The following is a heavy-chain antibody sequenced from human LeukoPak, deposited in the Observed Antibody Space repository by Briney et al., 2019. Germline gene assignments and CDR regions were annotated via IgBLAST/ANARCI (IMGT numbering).Heavy chain of an antibody. D-gene: IGHD3-10*01. V-gene: IGHV4-34*01. CDR2: INHSGST. CDR3: ARGGVYYYGSGSYYFYFDY. CDR1: GGSFSGYY. J-gene: IGHJ4*02. Sequence: SETLSLTCAVYGGSFSGYYWSSILQPPGKGLEWIGEINHSGSTNYNPSLKSRVTISVDTSKNQFSLKLSSVTAADTAVYYCARGGVYYYGSGSYYFYFDYWGQGTLVTVSS.